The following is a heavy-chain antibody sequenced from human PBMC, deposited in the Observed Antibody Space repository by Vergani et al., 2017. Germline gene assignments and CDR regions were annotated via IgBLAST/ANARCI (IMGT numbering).Heavy chain of an antibody. D-gene: IGHD7-27*01. CDR3: ARHALTGPGPRLNYFDY. Sequence: QLQLQESGPGLVKPSETLSLPCTVPGGSLSSSSYYWGWIRQPPGKGLEWIGSIYYSGSTYDNPSLKRRVPISVDTSKNQFSLNRSSVTAADTAEYYCARHALTGPGPRLNYFDYWGQGTLVTVSS. J-gene: IGHJ4*02. V-gene: IGHV4-39*01. CDR1: GGSLSSSSYY. CDR2: IYYSGST.